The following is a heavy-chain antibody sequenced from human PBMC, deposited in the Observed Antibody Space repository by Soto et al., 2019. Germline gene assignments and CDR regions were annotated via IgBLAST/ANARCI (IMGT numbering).Heavy chain of an antibody. J-gene: IGHJ3*02. D-gene: IGHD6-6*01. CDR2: ISAYNGNT. CDR1: GYTFTSYG. CDR3: AREREYHSSSSLSAFDI. Sequence: ASVQVSGKASGYTFTSYGISWVRQAPGQVLEWMGWISAYNGNTNYAQELQGRVTMTTDTSTNTAYMELRSLRSDDTAVYYCAREREYHSSSSLSAFDIWGQGTMVTVSS. V-gene: IGHV1-18*01.